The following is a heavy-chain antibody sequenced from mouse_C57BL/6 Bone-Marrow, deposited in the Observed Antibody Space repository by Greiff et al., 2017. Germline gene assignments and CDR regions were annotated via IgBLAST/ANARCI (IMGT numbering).Heavy chain of an antibody. Sequence: EVKLMESGEGLVKPGGSPKLSCAASGFTFSSYAMSWVRQTPEKRLEWVAYISSGGDYIYYADTVKGRFTISRDNARNTLYLQMSSLKSEDTAMYYCTRAPNWYFDVGGTGTTVTVSA. V-gene: IGHV5-9-1*02. CDR2: ISSGGDYI. CDR1: GFTFSSYA. CDR3: TRAPNWYFDV. J-gene: IGHJ1*03.